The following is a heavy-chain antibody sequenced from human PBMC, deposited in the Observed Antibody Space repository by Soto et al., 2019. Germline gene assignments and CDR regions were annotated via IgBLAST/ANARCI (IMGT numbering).Heavy chain of an antibody. D-gene: IGHD3-22*01. Sequence: GGSLRLSCAASGFTFSSYAMSWVGQVPGKGLEWVSAITGGGGTTYYADSVKGRFTISRDNSKNTLYLQMNSLRAEDTAVYYCATKVVVLFDYWGQGTPVTVSS. CDR2: ITGGGGTT. V-gene: IGHV3-23*01. CDR1: GFTFSSYA. J-gene: IGHJ4*02. CDR3: ATKVVVLFDY.